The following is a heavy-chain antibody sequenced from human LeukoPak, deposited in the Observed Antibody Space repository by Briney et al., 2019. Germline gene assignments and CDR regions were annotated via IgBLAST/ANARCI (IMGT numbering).Heavy chain of an antibody. Sequence: TSVKVSCKASGFTFTSSAAQWVRQARGQRLEWIGWIVVGSGNTNYAQKFQERVTITRDMSTSTAYMELSSLRSEDTAVYYCAALLSMGYFDYWGQGTLVTVSS. CDR3: AALLSMGYFDY. V-gene: IGHV1-58*01. J-gene: IGHJ4*02. D-gene: IGHD2/OR15-2a*01. CDR1: GFTFTSSA. CDR2: IVVGSGNT.